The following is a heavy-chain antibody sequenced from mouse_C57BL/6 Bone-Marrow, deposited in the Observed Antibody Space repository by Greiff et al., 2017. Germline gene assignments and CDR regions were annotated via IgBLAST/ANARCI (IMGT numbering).Heavy chain of an antibody. CDR2: IDPSDSYT. J-gene: IGHJ4*01. Sequence: QVQLQQPGAELVMPGASVKLSCKASGYTFTSYWMHWVKQRPGQGLEWIGEIDPSDSYTNYNQKFKGKSTLTVDKSSSTAYMQLSSLTSEDSAVYYCAILGYYAMDYWGQGTSVTVSS. CDR1: GYTFTSYW. V-gene: IGHV1-69*01. CDR3: AILGYYAMDY.